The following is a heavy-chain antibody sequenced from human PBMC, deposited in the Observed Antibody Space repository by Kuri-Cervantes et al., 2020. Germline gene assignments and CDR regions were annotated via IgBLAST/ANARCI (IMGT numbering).Heavy chain of an antibody. Sequence: GGSLRLSCAASGFTFSSYAMHWVRQAPGKGLEWVAVISYDGSNKYYADSVKGRFTISRDNSKNTLYLQMNSLRAEDTAVYYCAKENTGIAVAGNNWFDPWGQGTLVTVSS. CDR1: GFTFSSYA. J-gene: IGHJ5*02. CDR2: ISYDGSNK. D-gene: IGHD6-19*01. CDR3: AKENTGIAVAGNNWFDP. V-gene: IGHV3-30*04.